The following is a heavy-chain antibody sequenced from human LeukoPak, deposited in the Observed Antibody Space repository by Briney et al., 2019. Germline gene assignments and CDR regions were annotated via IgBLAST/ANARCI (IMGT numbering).Heavy chain of an antibody. V-gene: IGHV1-18*01. CDR2: ISAYNGNT. J-gene: IGHJ4*02. D-gene: IGHD2-2*01. CDR1: GYTFTSYG. CDR3: ARDLRCSSTRCYAPYSSSWYPPGY. Sequence: ASVKVSCKASGYTFTSYGISWVRHAPGQGLEWMGWISAYNGNTNYAQKLQGRVTMTTDTSTSTVYMELRSLRSDDPAVYFYARDLRCSSTRCYAPYSSSWYPPGYWGPGTLVTVSS.